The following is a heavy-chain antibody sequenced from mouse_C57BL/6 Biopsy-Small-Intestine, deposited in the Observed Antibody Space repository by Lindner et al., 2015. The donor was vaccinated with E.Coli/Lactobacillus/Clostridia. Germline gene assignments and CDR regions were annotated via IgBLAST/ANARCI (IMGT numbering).Heavy chain of an antibody. J-gene: IGHJ4*01. V-gene: IGHV3-8*01. CDR1: GYSITSDY. CDR3: ARGSKAMDY. Sequence: VQLQESGPGLAKPSQTLSLTCSVTGYSITSDYWNLIRKFPGNKLEYMGYISYSGSTYYNPSLKSRISITRDTSKNLYYLQLNSVTTEDTATYYCARGSKAMDYWGQGTSVTVSS. CDR2: ISYSGST. D-gene: IGHD2-5*01.